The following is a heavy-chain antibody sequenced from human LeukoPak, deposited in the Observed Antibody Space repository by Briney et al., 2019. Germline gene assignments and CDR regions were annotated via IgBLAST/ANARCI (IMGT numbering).Heavy chain of an antibody. V-gene: IGHV3-23*01. CDR1: GLTISSYS. Sequence: GGSLRLSCAASGLTISSYSMSWVRQAPAKGLEWVSAISGSGGSTYYADSVKGRFTISRDNSKNTLYLQMNSLRAEDTAAYYCAKLVFGDSSGFVGYWGQGTLVTVSS. D-gene: IGHD3-22*01. CDR3: AKLVFGDSSGFVGY. CDR2: ISGSGGST. J-gene: IGHJ4*02.